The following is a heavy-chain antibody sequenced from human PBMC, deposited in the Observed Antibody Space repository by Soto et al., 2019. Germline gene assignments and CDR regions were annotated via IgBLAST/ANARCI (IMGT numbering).Heavy chain of an antibody. V-gene: IGHV4-59*08. D-gene: IGHD3-3*01. CDR3: ASRVAYDAFDI. Sequence: PSETLSLTCTVSGGSISSYYWSWIRQPPGKGLEWIGYIYYSGSTNYNPSLKSRVTISVDTSKNQFSLKLGSVTAADPAVYYCASRVAYDAFDIWGQGTMVTVS. CDR1: GGSISSYY. CDR2: IYYSGST. J-gene: IGHJ3*02.